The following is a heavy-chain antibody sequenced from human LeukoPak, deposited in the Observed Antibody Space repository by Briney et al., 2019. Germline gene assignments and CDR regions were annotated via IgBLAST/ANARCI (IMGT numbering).Heavy chain of an antibody. V-gene: IGHV3-48*03. Sequence: PGGSLRLPCAASGFTFSSYEMNWVRQAPGKGLEWVSYISSSGSTIYYADSVKGRFTISRDNAKNSLYLQMNSLRAVDTAVYYCAREGRYYDSSGYYPVGSFDYWGQGTLVTVSS. J-gene: IGHJ4*02. CDR3: AREGRYYDSSGYYPVGSFDY. D-gene: IGHD3-22*01. CDR1: GFTFSSYE. CDR2: ISSSGSTI.